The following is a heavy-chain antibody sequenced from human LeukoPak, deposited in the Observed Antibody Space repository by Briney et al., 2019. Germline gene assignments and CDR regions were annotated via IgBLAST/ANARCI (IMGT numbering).Heavy chain of an antibody. Sequence: PGGSLRLSCAASGFIFSDYYMTWIRQAPGKGLEWLSYISSSGSTIYYADSVKGRFTISRDNAKNSLYLQMNSLRAEDTAIYYCAKDRTVGASYWYFDLWGRGTPVTVSS. V-gene: IGHV3-11*01. J-gene: IGHJ2*01. CDR2: ISSSGSTI. CDR3: AKDRTVGASYWYFDL. D-gene: IGHD1-26*01. CDR1: GFIFSDYY.